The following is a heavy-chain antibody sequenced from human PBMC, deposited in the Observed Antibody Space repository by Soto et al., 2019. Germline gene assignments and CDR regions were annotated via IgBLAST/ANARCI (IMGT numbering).Heavy chain of an antibody. CDR1: GFTFSSYS. CDR3: ARGIEDVDWFDP. D-gene: IGHD2-15*01. CDR2: ISYDGSNK. J-gene: IGHJ5*02. Sequence: QVQLVESGGGVVQPGRSLRLSCAASGFTFSSYSMHWVRQAPGKGLEWVAVISYDGSNKYYADSVKGRFTISRDNSKNKLYLQRHSLRDEDAAVYYCARGIEDVDWFDPWGQGTLVTVSS. V-gene: IGHV3-30-3*01.